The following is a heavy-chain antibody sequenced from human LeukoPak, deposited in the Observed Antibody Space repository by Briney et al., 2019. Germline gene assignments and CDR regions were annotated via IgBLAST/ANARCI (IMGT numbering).Heavy chain of an antibody. D-gene: IGHD3-9*01. V-gene: IGHV4-59*01. Sequence: SETLSLTCTVSGGSISSYYWSWIRQPPGKGLEWIGYIYYSGSTNYNPSLKSRVTISVDTSKNQFSLKLSSVTAADTAVYYCAKEMDYDILTGYYWDWGQGTLVTVSS. CDR2: IYYSGST. J-gene: IGHJ4*02. CDR3: AKEMDYDILTGYYWD. CDR1: GGSISSYY.